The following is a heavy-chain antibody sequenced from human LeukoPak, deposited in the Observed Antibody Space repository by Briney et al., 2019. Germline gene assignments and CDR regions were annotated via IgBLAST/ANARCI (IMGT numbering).Heavy chain of an antibody. CDR1: GGSISSSYSY. J-gene: IGHJ4*02. Sequence: PSETLSLTCTVSGGSISSSYSYWGWIRQPPGKGLEWIGNIYYSGSTYYSPSLTSRVTVSVDTSENQFSLKLSSVTAADTAVYYCARGVGASKGYLFDYWGQGTLVTVSS. V-gene: IGHV4-39*07. D-gene: IGHD1-26*01. CDR2: IYYSGST. CDR3: ARGVGASKGYLFDY.